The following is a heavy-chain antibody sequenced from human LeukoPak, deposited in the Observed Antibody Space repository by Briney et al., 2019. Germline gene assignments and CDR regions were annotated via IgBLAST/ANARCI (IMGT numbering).Heavy chain of an antibody. Sequence: ASVKVSCKASGYTFTSYDINWVRQATGQGLEWMGGIIPIFGTANYAQKFQGRVTITADESTSTAYMELSSLRSEDTAVYYCATIHDFWSGYPLSYYYYYGMDVWGQGTTVTVSS. CDR2: IIPIFGTA. V-gene: IGHV1-69*13. CDR1: GYTFTSYD. CDR3: ATIHDFWSGYPLSYYYYYGMDV. D-gene: IGHD3-3*01. J-gene: IGHJ6*02.